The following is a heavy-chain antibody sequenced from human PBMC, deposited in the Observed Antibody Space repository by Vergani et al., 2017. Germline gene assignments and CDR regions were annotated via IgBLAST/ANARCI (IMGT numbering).Heavy chain of an antibody. Sequence: QVQLVQSGAEVKKPGASVQVSSKASGYTFTSYDMHWVRQAPGQGLEWMGKIYPSGGTNYAQKFQGRVTMSRDTSTSTVAMALSSLRSEETAVYYCARDSRYCSSTSCYVGRDWFDPWGQGTLVTVSS. CDR2: IYPSGGT. V-gene: IGHV1-46*01. CDR1: GYTFTSYD. D-gene: IGHD2-2*01. J-gene: IGHJ5*02. CDR3: ARDSRYCSSTSCYVGRDWFDP.